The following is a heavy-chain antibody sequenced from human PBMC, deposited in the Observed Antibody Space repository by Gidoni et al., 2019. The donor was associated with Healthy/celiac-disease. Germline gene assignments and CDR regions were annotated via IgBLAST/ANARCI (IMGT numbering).Heavy chain of an antibody. Sequence: QVQLVESGGGVVPSGRSLRLSWAASGVTWSSYGMHWVRQAPGKGLEWVAGIWYDGSNKYYADSVKGRFTISRDNSKNTLYLQMNSLRAEDTAVYYCARERGYSYGSGYFDYWGQGTLVTVSS. CDR3: ARERGYSYGSGYFDY. D-gene: IGHD5-18*01. J-gene: IGHJ4*02. V-gene: IGHV3-33*01. CDR1: GVTWSSYG. CDR2: IWYDGSNK.